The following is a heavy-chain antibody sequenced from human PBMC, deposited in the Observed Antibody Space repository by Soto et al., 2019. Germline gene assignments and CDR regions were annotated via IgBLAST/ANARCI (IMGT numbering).Heavy chain of an antibody. CDR2: IYFSGGT. V-gene: IGHV4-59*01. Sequence: QVQLQESGPGLVKPSETLSLTCTVSGDSMSSYYWSWVRQPPGKGLEWIAYIYFSGGTSYNPSLKSRVTISLDTSTNQGSLKLTSVTAADTAVYYCARDHQRQSGTGGMGVWGQGTTVTVS. J-gene: IGHJ6*02. CDR1: GDSMSSYY. D-gene: IGHD1-26*01. CDR3: ARDHQRQSGTGGMGV.